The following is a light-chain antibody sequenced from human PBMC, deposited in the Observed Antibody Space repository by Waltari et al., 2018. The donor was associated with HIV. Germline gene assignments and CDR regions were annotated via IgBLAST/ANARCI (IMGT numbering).Light chain of an antibody. CDR2: SDN. V-gene: IGLV1-44*01. J-gene: IGLJ2*01. Sequence: QSVLTQPPSASGTPGQRVTISCSGSSSNIGSNAVNWYQHLPGTAPRLLIHSDNQRPSGVPDRFSGSKSGTSASLAVTGLQSEDEADYYCAAWDDSLNGQGVFGGGTKLTVL. CDR3: AAWDDSLNGQGV. CDR1: SSNIGSNA.